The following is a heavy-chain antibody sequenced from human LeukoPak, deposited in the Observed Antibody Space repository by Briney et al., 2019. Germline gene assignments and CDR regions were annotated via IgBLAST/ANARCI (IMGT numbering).Heavy chain of an antibody. Sequence: GGSLRLSCAASGFTFSDYYTSWIRQAPGKGLEWVSYISSSGSTIYYADSVKGRFTISRDNAKNSLYLQMNSLRAEDTAVYYCARLYYDFWSGYYFFDYWGQGTLVTVSS. J-gene: IGHJ4*02. V-gene: IGHV3-11*01. CDR1: GFTFSDYY. CDR2: ISSSGSTI. CDR3: ARLYYDFWSGYYFFDY. D-gene: IGHD3-3*01.